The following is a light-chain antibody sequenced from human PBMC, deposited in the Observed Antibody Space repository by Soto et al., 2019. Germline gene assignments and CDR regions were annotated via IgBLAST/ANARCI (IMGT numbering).Light chain of an antibody. J-gene: IGKJ5*01. Sequence: DIQMTQSPSSLSASVGDRVAITCRASQSISNSLNWYQQKPGNAPKVLIYAASNLQSGVPSKFSGSGSGTDFTLTIDSLQPEDFAIYFCQQSSTTPYTFGQGTRLEIK. V-gene: IGKV1-39*01. CDR3: QQSSTTPYT. CDR1: QSISNS. CDR2: AAS.